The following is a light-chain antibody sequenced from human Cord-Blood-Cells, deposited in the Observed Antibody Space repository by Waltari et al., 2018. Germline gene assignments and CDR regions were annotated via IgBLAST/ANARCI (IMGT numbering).Light chain of an antibody. CDR2: AAS. CDR1: QSISSY. CDR3: QQSYSTVFT. J-gene: IGKJ3*01. V-gene: IGKV1-39*01. Sequence: DIQMTQSQSSLSASVGDRVTITCRASQSISSYLNWYQQKPGKAPKLLIYAASSLQSGVPSRFSGSGAGTDFTLTISSLQPEDFATYYCQQSYSTVFTFGPGTKVDIK.